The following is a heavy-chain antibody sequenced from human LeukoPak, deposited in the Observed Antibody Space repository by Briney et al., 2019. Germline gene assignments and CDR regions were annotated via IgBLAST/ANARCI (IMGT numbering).Heavy chain of an antibody. Sequence: GGSLRLSCVASGFMFSSHNMNWVRQAPGKGLEWISYLSSSGSTIYYEDSVQGRFTISRDNAKKSLYLQMDSLRAEDPAVYYCARANGWYLRNYFDYWGQGILVTVSS. CDR1: GFMFSSHN. V-gene: IGHV3-48*01. D-gene: IGHD6-19*01. J-gene: IGHJ4*02. CDR3: ARANGWYLRNYFDY. CDR2: LSSSGSTI.